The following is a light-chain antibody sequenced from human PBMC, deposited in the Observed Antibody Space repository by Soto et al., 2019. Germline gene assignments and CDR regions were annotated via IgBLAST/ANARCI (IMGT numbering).Light chain of an antibody. J-gene: IGKJ2*01. Sequence: EIVMTQSTATLSVSPGERATLSCRASQSVSRNLAWYQQKPGQAPRLLIYGASTRATGIPARFSGSGSGTEFTLTILSLQSEDLAVYYCHQYNNWPLYTFGQGTKLEIK. V-gene: IGKV3-15*01. CDR3: HQYNNWPLYT. CDR2: GAS. CDR1: QSVSRN.